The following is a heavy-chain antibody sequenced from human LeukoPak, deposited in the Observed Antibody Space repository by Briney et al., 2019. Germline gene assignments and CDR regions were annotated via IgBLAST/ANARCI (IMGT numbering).Heavy chain of an antibody. CDR2: INWNGGST. V-gene: IGHV3-20*04. Sequence: GGSLRLSCAASGFIFDDYGMSWVRQAPGKGLEWVSGINWNGGSTGYADSVKGRFTISRDNAKNSLYLQMNGLRAEEDTALYYCARDAPTVGVDSWGQGTLVTVSS. CDR3: ARDAPTVGVDS. CDR1: GFIFDDYG. J-gene: IGHJ4*02.